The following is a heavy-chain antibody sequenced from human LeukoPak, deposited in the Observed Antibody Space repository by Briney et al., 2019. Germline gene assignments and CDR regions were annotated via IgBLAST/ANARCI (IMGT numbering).Heavy chain of an antibody. CDR1: GGSFSGYY. J-gene: IGHJ4*02. CDR2: IYSSGRT. V-gene: IGHV4-4*09. Sequence: SQTLSLTCAVYGGSFSGYYWNWIRQPPGKGLEWLGYIYSSGRTNYNPSLKSRVTISVDTSKNQFSLKLNSATAADTAVYYCECAGYWGQGTLVTVSS. CDR3: ECAGY.